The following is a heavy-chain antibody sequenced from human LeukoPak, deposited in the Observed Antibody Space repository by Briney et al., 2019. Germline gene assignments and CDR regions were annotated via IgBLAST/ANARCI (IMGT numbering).Heavy chain of an antibody. J-gene: IGHJ4*02. V-gene: IGHV4-59*08. Sequence: SETLSLTCAVYGGSFSGYYWSWIRQPPGKGLEWIGYIYYSGSTYYNPSLKSRVTISVDTSKNQFSLKLSSVTAADTAVYYCARGVITTSVDDYWGQGTLVTVSS. D-gene: IGHD3-22*01. CDR2: IYYSGST. CDR3: ARGVITTSVDDY. CDR1: GGSFSGYY.